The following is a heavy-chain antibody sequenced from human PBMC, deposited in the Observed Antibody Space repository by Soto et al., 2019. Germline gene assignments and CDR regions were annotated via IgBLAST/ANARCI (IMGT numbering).Heavy chain of an antibody. Sequence: PGEALKISCNGSLYIFTSYWIGWVRQIPGKGLEWMGIIYPGDSDTRYGPSFQGQVTISDDKSISTAYLQWSSLKASDTAMYYCARADYSGIKQGGMDVWGQGTTVTVSS. V-gene: IGHV5-51*01. CDR2: IYPGDSDT. CDR3: ARADYSGIKQGGMDV. J-gene: IGHJ6*02. CDR1: LYIFTSYW. D-gene: IGHD3-10*01.